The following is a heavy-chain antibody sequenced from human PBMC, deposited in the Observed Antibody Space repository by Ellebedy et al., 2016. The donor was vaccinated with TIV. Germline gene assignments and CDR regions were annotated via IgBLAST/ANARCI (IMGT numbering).Heavy chain of an antibody. D-gene: IGHD4-11*01. CDR3: ARRSRHDYSIREMYYFDY. Sequence: AASVKVSCKASGYTFTGYYMHWVRQAPGQGLEWMGWINPNSGGTNYAQKLPGRVTMTTDTSTSTAYMDLRSLRSDDTAVYFCARRSRHDYSIREMYYFDYWGQGTLVTVSS. J-gene: IGHJ4*02. V-gene: IGHV1-2*02. CDR2: INPNSGGT. CDR1: GYTFTGYY.